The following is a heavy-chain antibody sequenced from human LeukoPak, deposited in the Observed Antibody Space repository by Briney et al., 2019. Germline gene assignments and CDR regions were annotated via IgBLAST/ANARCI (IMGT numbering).Heavy chain of an antibody. CDR1: GHTFTSYG. Sequence: GASVKVSCKASGHTFTSYGISWVRQAPGQGLEWMGWISAYNGNTNYAQKLQGRVTMTTDTSTSTAYMELRSLRSDDTAVYYCARDRSIAVAGYYFDYWGQGTLVTVSS. J-gene: IGHJ4*02. D-gene: IGHD6-19*01. V-gene: IGHV1-18*01. CDR2: ISAYNGNT. CDR3: ARDRSIAVAGYYFDY.